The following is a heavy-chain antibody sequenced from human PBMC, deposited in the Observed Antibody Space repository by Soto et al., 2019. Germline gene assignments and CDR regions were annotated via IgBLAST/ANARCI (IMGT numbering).Heavy chain of an antibody. Sequence: GGSLRLSCAASGFTFSSYAMHWVRQAPGKGLEWVAVISYDGSNKYYADSVKGRFTISRDNSKNTLYLQMNSLRAEDTAVYYCARVLVRGVMVNSIFDYWGQGTLVTVSS. CDR1: GFTFSSYA. CDR3: ARVLVRGVMVNSIFDY. J-gene: IGHJ4*02. D-gene: IGHD3-10*01. V-gene: IGHV3-30-3*01. CDR2: ISYDGSNK.